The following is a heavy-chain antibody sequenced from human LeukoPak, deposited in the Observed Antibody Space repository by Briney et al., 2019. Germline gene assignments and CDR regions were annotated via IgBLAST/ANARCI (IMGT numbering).Heavy chain of an antibody. CDR3: ARQEYGLHY. V-gene: IGHV3-33*01. D-gene: IGHD3-10*01. CDR1: GFTFSSYG. Sequence: PGRSLRLSCAASGFTFSSYGMHWVRQGPGKGLEWVAVIWFDGSNKFCGDSVKGRFTVSRDNSRNTLYLQMNSLRAEDTAVYYCARQEYGLHYWGQGTLVTVSS. J-gene: IGHJ4*02. CDR2: IWFDGSNK.